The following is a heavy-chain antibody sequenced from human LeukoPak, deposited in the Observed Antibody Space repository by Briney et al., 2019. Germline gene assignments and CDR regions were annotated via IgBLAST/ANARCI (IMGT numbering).Heavy chain of an antibody. Sequence: ASVKVSCKASGYTFTGHYMHWVRQAPGQGLEWMGWINPNSGGTNYAQKLQGRVTMTRDTSISTAYMELSGLRSDDTAVYYCAFQVGGGRADYYYYGMDVWGQGTTVTVSS. CDR2: INPNSGGT. D-gene: IGHD2-15*01. V-gene: IGHV1-2*02. CDR1: GYTFTGHY. CDR3: AFQVGGGRADYYYYGMDV. J-gene: IGHJ6*02.